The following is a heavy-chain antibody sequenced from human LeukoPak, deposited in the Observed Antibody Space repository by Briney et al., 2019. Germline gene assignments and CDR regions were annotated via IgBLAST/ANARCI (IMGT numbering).Heavy chain of an antibody. D-gene: IGHD3-10*01. CDR1: GGTFSSYA. V-gene: IGHV1-69*05. Sequence: GASVKVSCKASGGTFSSYAISWVRQAPGQGLEWMGGIIPMFGTANYAQKFQGRVTITTDESTSTAYMELSSLRSEDTAVYYCARVGRSMVRGPIYPGPGYWGQGTLVTVSS. J-gene: IGHJ4*02. CDR3: ARVGRSMVRGPIYPGPGY. CDR2: IIPMFGTA.